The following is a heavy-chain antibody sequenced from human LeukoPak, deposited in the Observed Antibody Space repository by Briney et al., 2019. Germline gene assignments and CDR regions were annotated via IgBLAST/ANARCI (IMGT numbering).Heavy chain of an antibody. CDR3: ASGSSDYYYYYYMDV. V-gene: IGHV4-59*08. J-gene: IGHJ6*03. D-gene: IGHD2-2*01. Sequence: SETLSLTCTVSGGSLSSYYWSWIRQPPGKGLEWIGYIYYSGSTNYNPSLKSRVTISVDTSKNQFSLKLSSVAAADTAVYYCASGSSDYYYYYYMDVWGKGTTVTVSS. CDR2: IYYSGST. CDR1: GGSLSSYY.